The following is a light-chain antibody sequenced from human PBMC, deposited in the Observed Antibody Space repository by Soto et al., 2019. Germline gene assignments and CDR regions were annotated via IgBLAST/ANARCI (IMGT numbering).Light chain of an antibody. CDR3: QQYNNWPLT. J-gene: IGKJ3*01. CDR1: QSISDN. CDR2: GAS. V-gene: IGKV3-15*01. Sequence: EIVMTQSPATLSVCPGERATLSCRASQSISDNLAWYQQKPGQTPRLLIYGASTRATAVPARFSGSGSGTEFTLTISSLQSEDFAVYYCQQYNNWPLTFGPGTKVDVK.